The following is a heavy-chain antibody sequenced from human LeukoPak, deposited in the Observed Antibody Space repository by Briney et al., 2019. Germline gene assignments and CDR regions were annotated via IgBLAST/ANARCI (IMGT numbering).Heavy chain of an antibody. V-gene: IGHV3-30*09. J-gene: IGHJ4*02. CDR1: GFTFSFYA. CDR2: ISYDGSNK. D-gene: IGHD2-2*01. Sequence: PGGSLRLSCAASGFTFSFYAIHWVRQAPGKGLEWVAVISYDGSNKYYADSVKGRFAISRDNSKNTLYLQMNSLRPEDTAVYYCARGTCSSNICYLDYWGQGTLVTVSS. CDR3: ARGTCSSNICYLDY.